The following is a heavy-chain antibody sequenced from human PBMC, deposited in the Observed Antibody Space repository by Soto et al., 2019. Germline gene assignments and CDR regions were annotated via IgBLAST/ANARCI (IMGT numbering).Heavy chain of an antibody. CDR1: GGSISSYY. D-gene: IGHD4-17*01. Sequence: SETLSLTCTVSGGSISSYYWSWIRQPPGKGLEWIGYIYHGGSTYYNPSLKSRVTISVDRSKNQFSLNLTSVTAADTAVYYCARGGGYGDYDYWGQGTLVTVSS. V-gene: IGHV4-59*12. CDR2: IYHGGST. J-gene: IGHJ4*02. CDR3: ARGGGYGDYDY.